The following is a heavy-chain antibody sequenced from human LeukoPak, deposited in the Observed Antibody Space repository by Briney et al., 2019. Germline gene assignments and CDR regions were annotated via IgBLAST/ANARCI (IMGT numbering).Heavy chain of an antibody. V-gene: IGHV1-46*01. D-gene: IGHD5-24*01. Sequence: ASVKVSCKASGYTFTSYYMHWVRQAPGQGLEWMGIINPSGGSTSYAQKFQGRVTMTRDMSTSTVYMELSSLRSEDTALYYCARDQSRDGYNYPARYYYYYMDVWGKGTTVTVSS. CDR1: GYTFTSYY. CDR3: ARDQSRDGYNYPARYYYYYMDV. J-gene: IGHJ6*03. CDR2: INPSGGST.